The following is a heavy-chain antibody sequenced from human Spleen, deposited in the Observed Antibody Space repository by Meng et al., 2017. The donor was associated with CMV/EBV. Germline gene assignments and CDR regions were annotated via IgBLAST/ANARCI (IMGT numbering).Heavy chain of an antibody. CDR2: IYSGGST. J-gene: IGHJ6*02. CDR1: GFTVSSNY. Sequence: GESLKISCAASGFTVSSNYMSWVRQAPGKGLEWVSVIYSGGSTYYADSVKGRFTISRDNSKNTLYLQMNSLRAEDTAVYYCARAYSGTTWINYYGMDVWGQGTTVTVSS. CDR3: ARAYSGTTWINYYGMDV. V-gene: IGHV3-66*02. D-gene: IGHD1-7*01.